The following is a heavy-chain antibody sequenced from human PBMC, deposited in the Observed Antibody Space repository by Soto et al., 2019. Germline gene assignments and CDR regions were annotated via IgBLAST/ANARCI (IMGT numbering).Heavy chain of an antibody. J-gene: IGHJ5*02. CDR1: GYTFTNYE. D-gene: IGHD3-10*01. CDR2: MNPGSGNT. CDR3: ARMASSGSLNWFDP. Sequence: GASVKVSCKASGYTFTNYEINWVRQATGQELEWMGWMNPGSGNTGYAHKFQGRVTMTRNISISTSYMELSRLGSDDTAIYYCARMASSGSLNWFDPWGQGTLVTVSS. V-gene: IGHV1-8*01.